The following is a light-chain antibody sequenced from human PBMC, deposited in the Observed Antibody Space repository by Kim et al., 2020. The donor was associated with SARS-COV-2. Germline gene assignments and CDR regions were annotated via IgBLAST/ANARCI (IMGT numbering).Light chain of an antibody. CDR3: YSVADNNLVV. CDR1: VLAKKY. CDR2: KDS. J-gene: IGLJ2*01. Sequence: VSPGQTARITCAGDVLAKKYARWFQQKPGQAPVLVIYKDSARPSGIPERFSGSSSGTTVTLTISGAQVEDEADYYCYSVADNNLVVFGGGTQLTVL. V-gene: IGLV3-27*01.